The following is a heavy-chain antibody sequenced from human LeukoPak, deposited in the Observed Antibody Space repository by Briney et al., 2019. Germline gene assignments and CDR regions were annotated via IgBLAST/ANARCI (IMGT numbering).Heavy chain of an antibody. Sequence: GGSLRLSCAASGFTFSSYGMHWVRHAPGKGLELVAVISYDGSNKYYADSVKGRFTISRDNSKNTLYLQMNSLRAEDTAVYYCAKDRRPRIAAAGTFYDYWGQGTLVTVSS. V-gene: IGHV3-30*18. J-gene: IGHJ4*02. CDR2: ISYDGSNK. D-gene: IGHD6-13*01. CDR3: AKDRRPRIAAAGTFYDY. CDR1: GFTFSSYG.